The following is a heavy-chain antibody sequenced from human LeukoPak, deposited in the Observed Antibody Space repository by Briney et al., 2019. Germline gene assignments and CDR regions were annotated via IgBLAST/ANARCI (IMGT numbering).Heavy chain of an antibody. CDR1: GYSISSGYY. CDR2: FHHPGTT. V-gene: IGHV4-38-2*02. CDR3: ARDPGYTANWNYFDY. D-gene: IGHD1-20*01. Sequence: SETLSLTCAVSGYSISSGYYWGWIRQPPGKGLEWIGTFHHPGTTYYNPSLSSRVTISVDTSKNQISLRLNSVTAADTAVYFCARDPGYTANWNYFDYWGQGALVTVSS. J-gene: IGHJ4*02.